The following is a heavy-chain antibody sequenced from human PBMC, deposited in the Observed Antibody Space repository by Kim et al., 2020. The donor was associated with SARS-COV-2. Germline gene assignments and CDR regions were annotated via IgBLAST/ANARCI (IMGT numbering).Heavy chain of an antibody. D-gene: IGHD1-26*01. CDR3: ARNLVGDTDLGP. J-gene: IGHJ5*02. Sequence: GGSLRLSCAASGFTFSSHVMHWVRQAPGKGLEWVALISYEGSTQKYTDSVKGRFTVSRDNSKNTLFLQMNSRRPEGTAVYYCARNLVGDTDLGPWGQGTLVTVSS. CDR1: GFTFSSHV. CDR2: ISYEGSTQ. V-gene: IGHV3-30*03.